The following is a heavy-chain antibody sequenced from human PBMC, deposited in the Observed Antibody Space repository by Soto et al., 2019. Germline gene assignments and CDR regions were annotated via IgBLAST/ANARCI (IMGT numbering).Heavy chain of an antibody. CDR3: EKGDNLGPKTGYAFDP. CDR2: TYFRSKWYN. CDR1: GDSVSSNTAS. D-gene: IGHD5-12*01. Sequence: PSQTLSLTCPISGDSVSSNTASWTWIRQSPSRGLEWLGMTYFRSKWYNDYAVSVKSRIIINPDTSNNQFSLQLNSVTPEATAVYCCEKGDNLGPKTGYAFDPWGQGIMVTVSS. V-gene: IGHV6-1*01. J-gene: IGHJ5*02.